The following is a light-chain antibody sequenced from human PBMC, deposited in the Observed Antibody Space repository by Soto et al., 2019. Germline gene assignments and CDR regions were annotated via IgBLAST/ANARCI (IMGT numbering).Light chain of an antibody. J-gene: IGKJ2*01. V-gene: IGKV1-13*02. CDR2: DAS. CDR1: QGISSA. Sequence: AIQLTQSPSSLSASVGDRVTITCRASQGISSALAWYQQKPGKAPKLLIYDASSLESGVPSRFSGSGSGTDFTLTISSLQPEDFATYYCQQFNSYPREGYTFGQGTKLEIK. CDR3: QQFNSYPREGYT.